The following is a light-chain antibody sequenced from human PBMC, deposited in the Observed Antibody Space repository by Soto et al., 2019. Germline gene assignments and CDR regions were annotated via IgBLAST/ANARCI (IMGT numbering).Light chain of an antibody. CDR1: QSVSSY. CDR3: KQRSNWPL. Sequence: EIVLTQSPATLSLSPGERATLSCRASQSVSSYLAWYQQKPGQAPMLLIYDASNRATGIPARFSSSGSGTDFLLTSSRLEPEDFVVYYCKQRSNWPLFGGGTKVEIK. V-gene: IGKV3-11*01. CDR2: DAS. J-gene: IGKJ4*01.